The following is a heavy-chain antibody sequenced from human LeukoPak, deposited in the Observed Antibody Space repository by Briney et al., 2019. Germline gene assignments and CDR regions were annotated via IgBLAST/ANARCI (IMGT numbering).Heavy chain of an antibody. CDR2: ISYDGSNK. V-gene: IGHV3-30-3*01. CDR1: GFTFSSYA. D-gene: IGHD2-2*02. Sequence: GGSLRLSCAASGFTFSSYAMHWVRQAPGKGLEWVAVISYDGSNKYYADSVKGRFTISRDNSKNTLYLQMNSLRAEDTAVYYCAREGVLIVVVPAAIPTFDYWGQGTLVTVSS. CDR3: AREGVLIVVVPAAIPTFDY. J-gene: IGHJ4*02.